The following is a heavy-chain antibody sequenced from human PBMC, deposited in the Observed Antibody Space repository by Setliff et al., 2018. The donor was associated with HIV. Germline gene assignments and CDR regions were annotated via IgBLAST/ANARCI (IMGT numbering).Heavy chain of an antibody. D-gene: IGHD6-6*01. V-gene: IGHV4-61*05. Sequence: SETLSLTCTVSGASIGRRSDCWSWIRQPPGKGLEWIGYIYTSGSTNYNPSLKSRVTISVDTSKNQFSLKLSSVTAADTAVYYCARGYSSSSFILWGQGTLVTVSS. CDR1: GASIGRRSDC. CDR3: ARGYSSSSFIL. CDR2: IYTSGST. J-gene: IGHJ4*02.